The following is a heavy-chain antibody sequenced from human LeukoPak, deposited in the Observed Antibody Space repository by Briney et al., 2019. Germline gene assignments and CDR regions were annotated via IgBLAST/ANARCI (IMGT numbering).Heavy chain of an antibody. CDR2: LKKSGGSS. D-gene: IGHD2-8*02. V-gene: IGHV3-23*01. J-gene: IGHJ3*02. CDR3: ARATGSVDPYDI. CDR1: GFTLNNYA. Sequence: GGSLRLSCAASGFTLNNYAMSWVRQAPGKGLEWVSTLKKSGGSSHYADSVKGRFTISGDSSKNTLYLQMNSLRADNTAVYYCARATGSVDPYDIWGQGTMVTVST.